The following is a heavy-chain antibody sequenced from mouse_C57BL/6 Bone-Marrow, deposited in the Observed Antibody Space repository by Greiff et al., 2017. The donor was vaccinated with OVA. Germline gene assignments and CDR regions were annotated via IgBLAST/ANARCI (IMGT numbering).Heavy chain of an antibody. CDR3: AKGPYYYGSRWFAY. CDR2: INPGSGGT. J-gene: IGHJ3*01. Sequence: QVQLQQSGAELVRPGTSVKVSCKASGYAFTNYLIEWVKQRPGQGLEWIGVINPGSGGTNYNEKFKGKATLTADKSSSTAYMQLSSLTSEDSAVYFCAKGPYYYGSRWFAYWGRGTLVTVSA. V-gene: IGHV1-54*01. CDR1: GYAFTNYL. D-gene: IGHD1-1*01.